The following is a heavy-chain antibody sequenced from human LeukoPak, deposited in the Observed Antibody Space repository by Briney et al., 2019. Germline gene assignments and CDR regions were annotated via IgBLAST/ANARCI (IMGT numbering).Heavy chain of an antibody. CDR2: ISVYNGNT. D-gene: IGHD3-22*01. V-gene: IGHV1-18*01. CDR3: ARDINGYYYDSHGYYPTDL. J-gene: IGHJ5*02. CDR1: GYIFTRYG. Sequence: GASVKVCCKASGYIFTRYGISWVRQAPGQGLEWMGWISVYNGNTNYPQRLQGRVTMTTDTSTTTAYMELRSLRSDDTAVYYCARDINGYYYDSHGYYPTDLWGQGTLVTVSS.